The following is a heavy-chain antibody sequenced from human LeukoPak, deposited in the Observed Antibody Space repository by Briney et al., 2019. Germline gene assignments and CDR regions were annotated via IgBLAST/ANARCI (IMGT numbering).Heavy chain of an antibody. J-gene: IGHJ6*02. Sequence: GGSLRLSCAASGFTFDDYAMHWVRQAPGKGLEWVSLISGDGATTYYADSVKGRFTISRDNSNNSLYLQMNSLRTEDTALYYCAKDMSYGHYGSGSYYPTYYYYGMDVWGQGTTVTVSS. CDR1: GFTFDDYA. CDR3: AKDMSYGHYGSGSYYPTYYYYGMDV. D-gene: IGHD3-10*01. V-gene: IGHV3-43*02. CDR2: ISGDGATT.